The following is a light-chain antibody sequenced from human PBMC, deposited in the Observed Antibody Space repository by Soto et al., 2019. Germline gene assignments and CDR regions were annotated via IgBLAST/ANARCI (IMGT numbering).Light chain of an antibody. J-gene: IGKJ4*01. Sequence: DIVMTQSPRSLAVTPGEPASISCRSTQSLLYYNGYNYLDWFLQRPGQSPQLLIYLASNRASGVPDRFSDSGLGTDFTLKIIRVEAEDFGVYYCIHGVGTPLTFGGGTRLAIK. CDR3: IHGVGTPLT. CDR1: QSLLYYNGYNY. V-gene: IGKV2-28*01. CDR2: LAS.